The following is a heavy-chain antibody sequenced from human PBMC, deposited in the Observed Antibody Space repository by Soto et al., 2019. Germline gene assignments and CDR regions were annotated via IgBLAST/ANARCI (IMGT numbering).Heavy chain of an antibody. J-gene: IGHJ4*02. D-gene: IGHD1-1*01. Sequence: GVSLRLSSAAAGGPFRNYAMQWGRQAPDQGLEWVAVISYDGSNKYYADSVKGRFTISRDNSKNTMYLQMNSLSAEDTAVYHCQTSQVKGTRTIICGQGTMLAVSA. CDR1: GGPFRNYA. CDR3: QTSQVKGTRTII. CDR2: ISYDGSNK. V-gene: IGHV3-30-3*01.